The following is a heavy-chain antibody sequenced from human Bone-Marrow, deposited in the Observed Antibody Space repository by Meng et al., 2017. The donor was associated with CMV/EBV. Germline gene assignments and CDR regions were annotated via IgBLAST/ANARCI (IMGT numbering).Heavy chain of an antibody. J-gene: IGHJ4*02. CDR2: IKQDGSEK. Sequence: GESLKISCEASGFTFRSYWMSWVRQAPGKGLEWVANIKQDGSEKYYVDSVKGRFTISRDNAKNSLYLQMNSLRAEDTAVYYCARLGWSSFDYWGQGTLVTVSS. CDR3: ARLGWSSFDY. CDR1: GFTFRSYW. V-gene: IGHV3-7*01. D-gene: IGHD2-15*01.